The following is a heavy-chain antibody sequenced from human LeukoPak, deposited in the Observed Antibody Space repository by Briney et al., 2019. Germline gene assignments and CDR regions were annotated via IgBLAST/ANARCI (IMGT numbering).Heavy chain of an antibody. J-gene: IGHJ4*02. Sequence: GESLKISCQGSGYSFTSYWIGWVRQLPGKGLEWMGIIYPGDSDTRYSPSFQGQITISADKSISTAYLQWSSLKASDTAMYYCARSYCSSTSCSPNFDYWGQGTLVTVSS. CDR1: GYSFTSYW. CDR2: IYPGDSDT. D-gene: IGHD2-2*01. V-gene: IGHV5-51*01. CDR3: ARSYCSSTSCSPNFDY.